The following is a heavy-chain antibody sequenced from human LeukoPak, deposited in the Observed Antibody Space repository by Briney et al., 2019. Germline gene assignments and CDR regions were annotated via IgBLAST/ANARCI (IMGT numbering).Heavy chain of an antibody. D-gene: IGHD3-9*01. CDR3: AKRAFDWLLPNYYYYYYMDV. V-gene: IGHV3-23*01. J-gene: IGHJ6*03. CDR2: ISGSGGST. Sequence: GGSLRLSCAASGFTFSSYAMSWVRQAPGKGLEWVSAISGSGGSTYYADSVKGRFTISRDNSKNTLYLQMNSLRAEDTAVYYCAKRAFDWLLPNYYYYYYMDVWGKGTTVTASS. CDR1: GFTFSSYA.